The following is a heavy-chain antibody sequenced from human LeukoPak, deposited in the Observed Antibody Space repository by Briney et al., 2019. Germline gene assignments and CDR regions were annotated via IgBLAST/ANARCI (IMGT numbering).Heavy chain of an antibody. CDR2: IIPIFGTA. CDR1: GGTFSSYA. J-gene: IGHJ4*02. V-gene: IGHV1-69*05. CDR3: ARESPLIGGPHGARGWVEYFDY. Sequence: ASVKVSCKASGGTFSSYAISWVRQAPGQGLEWMGGIIPIFGTANYAQKFQGRVTMTRDMSTSTVYMELSSLRSEDTAVYYCARESPLIGGPHGARGWVEYFDYWGQGTLVTVSS. D-gene: IGHD4-17*01.